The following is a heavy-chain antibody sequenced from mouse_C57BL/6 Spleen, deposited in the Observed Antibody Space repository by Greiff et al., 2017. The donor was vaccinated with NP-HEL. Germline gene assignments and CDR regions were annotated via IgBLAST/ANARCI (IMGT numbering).Heavy chain of an antibody. CDR3: ARDYYGSSYPHYYAMDY. CDR1: GFTFSDYG. CDR2: ISSGSSTI. Sequence: EVKLVESGGGLVKPGGSLKLSCAASGFTFSDYGMHWVRQAPEKGLEWVAYISSGSSTIYYADTVKGRFTISRDTAKNTLFLQMTSLRSEDTAMYYCARDYYGSSYPHYYAMDYWGQGTSVTVSS. D-gene: IGHD1-1*01. V-gene: IGHV5-17*01. J-gene: IGHJ4*01.